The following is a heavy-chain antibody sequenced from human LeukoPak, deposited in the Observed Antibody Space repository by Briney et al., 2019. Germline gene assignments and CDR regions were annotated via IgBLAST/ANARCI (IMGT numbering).Heavy chain of an antibody. CDR1: GYTFTSYY. CDR2: INPSGGST. CDR3: ARDQSSGSSLLY. V-gene: IGHV1-46*01. D-gene: IGHD1-26*01. Sequence: GASMKVSCKASGYTFTSYYIHWVRQAPGQGLEWMGIINPSGGSTSYAQKFQGRVTMTRDMSTSTVYMELSSLRSEDTAVYYCARDQSSGSSLLYWGQGTLVTVSS. J-gene: IGHJ4*02.